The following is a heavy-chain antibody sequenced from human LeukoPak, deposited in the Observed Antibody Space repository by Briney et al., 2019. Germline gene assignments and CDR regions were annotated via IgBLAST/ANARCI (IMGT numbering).Heavy chain of an antibody. Sequence: PSETLSLTCAVYGGSFSGHYWSWIRQPPGKGREWIGEINHSGSTNYNPSLKSRVTISVDTSKNQFSLKLSSVTAADTAVYYCARRRRVTMIVVVIGSAFDIWGQGTMVTVSS. J-gene: IGHJ3*02. D-gene: IGHD3-22*01. CDR2: INHSGST. CDR1: GGSFSGHY. V-gene: IGHV4-34*01. CDR3: ARRRRVTMIVVVIGSAFDI.